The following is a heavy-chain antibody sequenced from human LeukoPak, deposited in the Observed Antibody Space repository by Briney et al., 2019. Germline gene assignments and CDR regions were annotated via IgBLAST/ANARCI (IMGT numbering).Heavy chain of an antibody. CDR3: AREASFYLLGYCSSTSCDNWFDP. J-gene: IGHJ5*02. V-gene: IGHV1-69*04. D-gene: IGHD2-2*01. CDR1: GYTFSSYA. CDR2: IIPILGIA. Sequence: GASVKVSCKASGYTFSSYAISWVRQAPGQGLEWMGRIIPILGIANYAQKFQGRVTITADKSTSTAYMELSSLRSEDTAVYYCAREASFYLLGYCSSTSCDNWFDPWGQGTLVTVSS.